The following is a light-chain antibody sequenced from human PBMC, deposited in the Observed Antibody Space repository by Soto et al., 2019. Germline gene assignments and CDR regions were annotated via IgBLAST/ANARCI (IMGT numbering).Light chain of an antibody. CDR2: VAS. Sequence: QMTQSPSSLSASVGDRVTITCRASQNIINYLNWYQQKPGKAPQLLIYVASRLESGVPARFSGSGSGTEFTLTISSLQSEDFAVYYCQQYKNWPFTFGQGTRLEIK. V-gene: IGKV1-39*01. CDR1: QNIINY. CDR3: QQYKNWPFT. J-gene: IGKJ5*01.